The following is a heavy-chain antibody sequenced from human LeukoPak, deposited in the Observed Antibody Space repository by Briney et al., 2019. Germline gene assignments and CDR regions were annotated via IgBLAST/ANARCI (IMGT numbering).Heavy chain of an antibody. CDR1: GYTFTSYD. D-gene: IGHD4-17*01. Sequence: ASVTVSCQASGYTFTSYDIHWVRQATGQGLEWMGWMNPNSGNSGYAQKFQGRVTITRNTSISTAYMELSGLRSEDTAVYYCASYIYGDYTNWFDPWGQGTLVTVSS. V-gene: IGHV1-8*03. CDR2: MNPNSGNS. J-gene: IGHJ5*02. CDR3: ASYIYGDYTNWFDP.